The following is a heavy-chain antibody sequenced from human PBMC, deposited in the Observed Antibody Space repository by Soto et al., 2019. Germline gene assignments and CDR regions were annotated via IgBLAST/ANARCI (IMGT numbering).Heavy chain of an antibody. Sequence: SETLFPTSTLSGGSISSGGYYWSWIRQHPGKGLEWIGYIYYSGSTYYNPSLKSRVTISVDTSKNQFSLKLSSVTAADTAVYYCARDLARADNNWFDPWGQGTLVTVSS. V-gene: IGHV4-31*03. CDR1: GGSISSGGYY. J-gene: IGHJ5*02. CDR2: IYYSGST. D-gene: IGHD6-6*01. CDR3: ARDLARADNNWFDP.